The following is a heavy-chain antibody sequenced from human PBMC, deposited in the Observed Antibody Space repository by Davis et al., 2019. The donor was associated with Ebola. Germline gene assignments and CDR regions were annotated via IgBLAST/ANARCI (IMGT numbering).Heavy chain of an antibody. CDR1: GYTFTGYY. J-gene: IGHJ4*02. D-gene: IGHD1-7*01. CDR2: INPSSGGT. V-gene: IGHV1-2*04. Sequence: ASVKVSCKASGYTFTGYYMHWVRQAPGQGLEWMGWINPSSGGTNYAQKFQGWVTMTRDTSISTAYMELSRLRSDDTAVYYCARVNWNYAFLNDYWGQGTLVTVSS. CDR3: ARVNWNYAFLNDY.